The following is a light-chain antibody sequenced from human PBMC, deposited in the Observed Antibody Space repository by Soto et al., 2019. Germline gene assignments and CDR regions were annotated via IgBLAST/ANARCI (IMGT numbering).Light chain of an antibody. J-gene: IGKJ1*01. CDR1: QSVSSSY. Sequence: DIVLTQSPGTLSLSPGERATLSCRASQSVSSSYVAWYQQKPGQAPRLLIYGASTRATGIPDRFSGSGSGTDFTLTISSLQPDDFATYYCQHYNSYSEAFGQGTKVDIK. V-gene: IGKV3-20*01. CDR2: GAS. CDR3: QHYNSYSEA.